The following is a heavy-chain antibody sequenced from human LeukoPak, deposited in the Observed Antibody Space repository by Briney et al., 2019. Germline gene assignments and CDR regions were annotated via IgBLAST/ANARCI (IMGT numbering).Heavy chain of an antibody. D-gene: IGHD2-15*01. CDR1: GYTFTSYG. V-gene: IGHV1-18*01. J-gene: IGHJ4*02. CDR2: ISAYNGNT. CDR3: ARARGGGSNPNLNDY. Sequence: GASVKVSCKASGYTFTSYGISWVRQAPGQGLEWMGWISAYNGNTNYAQKLQGRVTITTDTSTSTAYMELRSLRSDDTAVYYCARARGGGSNPNLNDYWGQGTLVTVSS.